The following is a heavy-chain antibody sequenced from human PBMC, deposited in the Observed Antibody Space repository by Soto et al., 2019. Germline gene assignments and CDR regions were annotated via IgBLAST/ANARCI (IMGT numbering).Heavy chain of an antibody. Sequence: ASVKVSCKASGYTFTSYGISWVRQAPGQGLEWMGRISAYNGNTNYAQKLQGRVTMTTDTSTSTAYMELRSLRSDDTAVYYCASLGPKWLADDAFDIWGQGTMVTVSS. V-gene: IGHV1-18*01. J-gene: IGHJ3*02. D-gene: IGHD5-12*01. CDR3: ASLGPKWLADDAFDI. CDR1: GYTFTSYG. CDR2: ISAYNGNT.